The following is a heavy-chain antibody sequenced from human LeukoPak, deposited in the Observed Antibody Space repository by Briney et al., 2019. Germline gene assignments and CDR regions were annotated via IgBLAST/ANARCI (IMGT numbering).Heavy chain of an antibody. CDR1: GYTFSNYY. CDR3: AEQGEEGAFDI. CDR2: ISAYNGNT. J-gene: IGHJ3*02. Sequence: ASVKVSCKASGYTFSNYYMHWVRQAPGQGLEWMGWISAYNGNTNYAQKLQGRVTMTTDTSTSTAYKELRSLRSDDTAVYYCAEQGEEGAFDIWGQGTMVTVSS. V-gene: IGHV1-18*04. D-gene: IGHD2-21*01.